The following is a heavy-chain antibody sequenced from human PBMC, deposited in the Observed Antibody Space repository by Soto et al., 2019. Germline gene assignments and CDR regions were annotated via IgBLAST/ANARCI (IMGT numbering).Heavy chain of an antibody. CDR2: INAGNGNT. D-gene: IGHD6-19*01. V-gene: IGHV1-3*05. CDR3: ARAVAVPADFDY. J-gene: IGHJ4*02. CDR1: GYTFTGYA. Sequence: QVQLVQSGAEEKKPGASVKVSCKASGYTFTGYAMHWVRKAPGQRLEWMGWINAGNGNTKYSQKFQGRVTITRDTPASTAYTELSSLRSEDTAVYYCARAVAVPADFDYWGQGTLVTVSS.